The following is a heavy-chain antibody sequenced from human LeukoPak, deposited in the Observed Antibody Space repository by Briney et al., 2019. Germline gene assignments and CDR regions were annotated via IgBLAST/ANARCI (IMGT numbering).Heavy chain of an antibody. Sequence: SVKVSCKASGGTFSSYAISWVRQAPGQGLEWMGGIIPIFGTANYAQKFQGRVTITADESTSTAYMELSSLRSEDTAVYYCARSHPQNYYDSSGYYVSFDYWGQGTLVTVS. J-gene: IGHJ4*02. CDR1: GGTFSSYA. CDR2: IIPIFGTA. CDR3: ARSHPQNYYDSSGYYVSFDY. D-gene: IGHD3-22*01. V-gene: IGHV1-69*01.